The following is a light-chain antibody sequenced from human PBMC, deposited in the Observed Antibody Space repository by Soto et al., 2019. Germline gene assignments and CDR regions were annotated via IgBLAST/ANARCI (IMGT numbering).Light chain of an antibody. V-gene: IGKV2D-29*01. CDR1: QSLSHSDGKTY. Sequence: DIVLTQTPLSLSVTPGQPSSISCKSSQSLSHSDGKTYLYWYLQKPGQPPQLLMYEVSNRFSGVTDRFSGRGSWTDFTLKISRVEAESVGVSYCMPSLQLHFTFGGGTKVESK. CDR2: EVS. J-gene: IGKJ4*01. CDR3: MPSLQLHFT.